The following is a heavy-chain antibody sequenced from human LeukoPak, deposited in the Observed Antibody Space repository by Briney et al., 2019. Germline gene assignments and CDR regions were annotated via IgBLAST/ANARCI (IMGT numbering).Heavy chain of an antibody. V-gene: IGHV3-53*01. CDR3: ARDWLDYGSPYYSMDV. Sequence: TGGSLRLSCAASGFIVSNNYMTWVRQAPGKGLEWVSNIYSGGSTYYADSVKGRFTVSRDDSKNTLYLQMNSLRAEDTAAYYCARDWLDYGSPYYSMDVWGQGTTVTVSS. D-gene: IGHD4-17*01. CDR2: IYSGGST. CDR1: GFIVSNNY. J-gene: IGHJ6*02.